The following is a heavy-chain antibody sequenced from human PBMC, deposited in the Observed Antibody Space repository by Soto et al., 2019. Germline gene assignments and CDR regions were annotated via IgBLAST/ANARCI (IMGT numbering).Heavy chain of an antibody. D-gene: IGHD1-26*01. V-gene: IGHV3-13*01. J-gene: IGHJ5*02. Sequence: GGSLRLSCAASGFTFSSYDMHWVRQATGKGLEWVSAIGTAGDTYYPGSVKGRFTISRENAKNSLYLQMNSLRAEDTAVYYCARDAGYSHMFDPWGQGTLVTVSS. CDR1: GFTFSSYD. CDR2: IGTAGDT. CDR3: ARDAGYSHMFDP.